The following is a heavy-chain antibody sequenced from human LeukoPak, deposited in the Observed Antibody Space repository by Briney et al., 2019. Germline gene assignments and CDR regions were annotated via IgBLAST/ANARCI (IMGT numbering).Heavy chain of an antibody. CDR1: GGTFSSYA. CDR3: ARDQVFRGWYYFDY. J-gene: IGHJ4*02. D-gene: IGHD6-19*01. Sequence: GASVKVSCKAPGGTFSSYAISWVRQAPGQGLEWMGGIIPIFGTANYAQKFQGRVTITADESTSTAYMELSSLRSEDTAVYYCARDQVFRGWYYFDYWGQGTLVTVSS. V-gene: IGHV1-69*01. CDR2: IIPIFGTA.